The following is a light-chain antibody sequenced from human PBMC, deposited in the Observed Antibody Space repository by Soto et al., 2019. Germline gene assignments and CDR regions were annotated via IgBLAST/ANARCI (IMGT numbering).Light chain of an antibody. V-gene: IGLV2-14*01. CDR2: EVS. CDR3: SSYTSSSISYV. Sequence: QSVLTQPASVSGSPGQSITISCTGTSSDVGGYNYVSWYQQHPGKAPKLMIYEVSNRPSGVSNRFSGSKSGNTASLTISGLQAEDEADYYCSSYTSSSISYVFGTGIKLTVL. J-gene: IGLJ1*01. CDR1: SSDVGGYNY.